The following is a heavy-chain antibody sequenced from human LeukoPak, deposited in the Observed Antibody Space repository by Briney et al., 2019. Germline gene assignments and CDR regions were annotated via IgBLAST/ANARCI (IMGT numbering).Heavy chain of an antibody. CDR1: GGTFSSYA. D-gene: IGHD5-12*01. Sequence: ASVKVSCKASGGTFSSYAISWVRQAPGQGLEWMGRIIPILGIANYAQKFQGRVTITADKSTSTAYMELSSLRSEDTAVYYCASSGYSGYPNWFDPWGQGTLVTVSS. V-gene: IGHV1-69*04. CDR3: ASSGYSGYPNWFDP. CDR2: IIPILGIA. J-gene: IGHJ5*02.